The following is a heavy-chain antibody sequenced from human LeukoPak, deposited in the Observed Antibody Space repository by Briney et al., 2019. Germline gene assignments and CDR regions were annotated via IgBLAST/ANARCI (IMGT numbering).Heavy chain of an antibody. D-gene: IGHD2-2*01. V-gene: IGHV3-74*01. CDR2: ISPDGITT. Sequence: QPGGSLGLSCAASGFTFTKYWMHWVRQAPGERLMWLSDISPDGITTAYADSVKGRFTPSRDNAKNTLYLQMNSLRVEDTAVYYCTRTLCSSTSNCFDYWGQGTLVAVSS. J-gene: IGHJ4*02. CDR3: TRTLCSSTSNCFDY. CDR1: GFTFTKYW.